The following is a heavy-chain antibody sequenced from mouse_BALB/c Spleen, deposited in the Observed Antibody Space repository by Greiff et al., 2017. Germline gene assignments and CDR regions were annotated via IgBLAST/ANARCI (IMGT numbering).Heavy chain of an antibody. D-gene: IGHD2-4*01. J-gene: IGHJ4*01. CDR1: GFTFSSYG. V-gene: IGHV5-6*02. Sequence: DVMLVESGGDLVKPGGSLKLSCAASGFTFSSYGMSWVRQTPDKRLEWVATISSGGSYTYYPDSVKGRFTISRDNAKNTLYLQMSSLKSEDTAMYYCAREEGYDYDVDAMDYWGQGTSVTVSS. CDR3: AREEGYDYDVDAMDY. CDR2: ISSGGSYT.